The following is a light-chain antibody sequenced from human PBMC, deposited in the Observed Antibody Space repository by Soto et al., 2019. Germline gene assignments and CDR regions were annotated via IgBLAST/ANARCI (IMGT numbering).Light chain of an antibody. V-gene: IGLV1-40*01. CDR3: HFYDTTLSSWF. Sequence: QSVLTQAPSVSGAPGQRVTISCTGSSSNIGAGYDVQWYQHLPGTAPKLLIHGNTNRPSGVPDRFPGPKSGPPASLAIHSFQAEDEGDYYCHFYDTTLSSWFFGGGTKVTVL. CDR2: GNT. CDR1: SSNIGAGYD. J-gene: IGLJ2*01.